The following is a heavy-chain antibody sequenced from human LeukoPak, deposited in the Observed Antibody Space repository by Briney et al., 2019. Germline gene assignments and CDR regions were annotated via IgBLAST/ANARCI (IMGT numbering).Heavy chain of an antibody. CDR2: ISYDGSNK. D-gene: IGHD4-17*01. CDR3: AKGSHPLTTYGYFDL. J-gene: IGHJ2*01. Sequence: PGGSLRLSCAASGFTFSSYGMHWVRQAPGKGLEWVAVISYDGSNKYYADSVKGRFTISRDNSENTLYLQMNSLRAEDTAAYYCAKGSHPLTTYGYFDLWGRGTLVTVSS. V-gene: IGHV3-30*18. CDR1: GFTFSSYG.